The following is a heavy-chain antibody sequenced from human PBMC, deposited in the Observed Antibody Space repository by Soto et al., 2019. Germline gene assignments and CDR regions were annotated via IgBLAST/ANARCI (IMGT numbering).Heavy chain of an antibody. J-gene: IGHJ2*01. V-gene: IGHV1-2*04. CDR2: INPNSGGT. Sequence: ASVKVSCKASGYTFTGYYMHWVRQAPGQGLEWMGWINPNSGGTNYAQKFQGWVTMTRDTSISTAYMELSRLRSDDTAVYYCARAGRWLRTTNWYFDLWGRGTLVTVSS. CDR1: GYTFTGYY. D-gene: IGHD5-12*01. CDR3: ARAGRWLRTTNWYFDL.